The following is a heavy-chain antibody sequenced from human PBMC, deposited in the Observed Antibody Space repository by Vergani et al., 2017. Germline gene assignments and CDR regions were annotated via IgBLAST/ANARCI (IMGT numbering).Heavy chain of an antibody. CDR1: GGTFSSYA. J-gene: IGHJ4*02. CDR2: IIPILGIA. Sequence: QVQLVQSGAEVKKPGSSVKVSCKASGGTFSSYAISWVRQAPGQGLEWMGRIIPILGIANYAQKFQGRVTITADKSTSTAYMELRSLRSDDTAVYYCAREPYCSSTSCYPFDYWGQGTLVTVSS. V-gene: IGHV1-69*04. CDR3: AREPYCSSTSCYPFDY. D-gene: IGHD2-2*01.